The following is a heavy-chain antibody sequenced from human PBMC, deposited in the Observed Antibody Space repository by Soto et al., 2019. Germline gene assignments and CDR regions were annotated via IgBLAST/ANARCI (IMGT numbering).Heavy chain of an antibody. CDR3: AREDSIIIPAVSDF. CDR2: VSKSDYT. Sequence: PGGSLRLSCTVSGFPFNNYGINWVRQAPGKGLGWVSSVSKSDYTYYSDSVKGRFTISRXIXXXXVXLXMXXXXVEXTAVYYCAREDSIIIPAVSDFWGQGTLVTVSS. D-gene: IGHD2-2*01. J-gene: IGHJ4*02. CDR1: GFPFNNYG. V-gene: IGHV3-21*01.